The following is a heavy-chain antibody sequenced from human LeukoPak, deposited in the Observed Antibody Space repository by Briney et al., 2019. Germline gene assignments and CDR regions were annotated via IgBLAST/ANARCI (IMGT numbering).Heavy chain of an antibody. CDR1: GFTFSNHG. CDR3: VTGIQLWPPTSIDY. V-gene: IGHV3-23*01. J-gene: IGHJ4*02. Sequence: GGSLRLSCAASGFTFSNHGMSWVRQAPGQGLEWVSGISGSGGGTYYADSLKGRFTISRDNSKNTLYLQMNSLRAEDTAVYYCVTGIQLWPPTSIDYWGQGTLVTVSS. D-gene: IGHD5-18*01. CDR2: ISGSGGGT.